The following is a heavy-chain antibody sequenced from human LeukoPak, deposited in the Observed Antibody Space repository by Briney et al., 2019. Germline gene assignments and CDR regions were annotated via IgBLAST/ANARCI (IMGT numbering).Heavy chain of an antibody. Sequence: GGSLRLSCAASGFTFSSYAMSWVRQAPGKGLEWVSAISGSGGSTYYADSVKGRFTISRDNSKNTLYLQMNSLRAEDTAVYYCVKDIWRSSWWPSQKLAVGGMDVWGQGTTVTVSS. D-gene: IGHD6-13*01. V-gene: IGHV3-23*01. CDR3: VKDIWRSSWWPSQKLAVGGMDV. CDR2: ISGSGGST. J-gene: IGHJ6*02. CDR1: GFTFSSYA.